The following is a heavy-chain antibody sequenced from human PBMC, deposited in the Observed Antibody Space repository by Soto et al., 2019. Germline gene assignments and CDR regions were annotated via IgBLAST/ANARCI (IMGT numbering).Heavy chain of an antibody. V-gene: IGHV4-4*02. CDR3: ARDSWAGGFDY. Sequence: SETLSLTCAVSSGSISSSNWWSWVRQPPGKGLEWIGEIYHSGSTNYNPSLKSRVTISIDKSKNQFSLKLSSVTAADTAVYYCARDSWAGGFDYWGQGTLVTVSS. J-gene: IGHJ4*02. D-gene: IGHD6-19*01. CDR2: IYHSGST. CDR1: SGSISSSNW.